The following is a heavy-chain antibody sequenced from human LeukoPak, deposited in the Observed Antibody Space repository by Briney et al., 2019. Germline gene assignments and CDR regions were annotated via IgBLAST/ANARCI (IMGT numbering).Heavy chain of an antibody. J-gene: IGHJ4*02. Sequence: GGSLRLSCAASGFSFSSYTMHWVRQAPGKGLEWVGRFKSKTDGGTTGYAAPVKGRFTISRDDSESTLYLQMNSLKTEDTALYYCTADLRGDYAPSLASWGQGTLVTVSS. V-gene: IGHV3-15*01. CDR1: GFSFSSYT. CDR3: TADLRGDYAPSLAS. CDR2: FKSKTDGGTT. D-gene: IGHD4-17*01.